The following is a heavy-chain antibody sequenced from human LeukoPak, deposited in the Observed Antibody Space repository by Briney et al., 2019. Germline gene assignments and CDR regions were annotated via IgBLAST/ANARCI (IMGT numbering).Heavy chain of an antibody. V-gene: IGHV1-18*01. D-gene: IGHD1-26*01. Sequence: ASVKVSCKASGYTFTSYGISWVRQAPGQGLEWMGWISAYNGNTNYAQKLQGRVTMTRDTSTSTVYMELSSLRSEDTAVYYCARPRTVGAKRDGMDVWGQGTTVTVSS. CDR2: ISAYNGNT. CDR1: GYTFTSYG. CDR3: ARPRTVGAKRDGMDV. J-gene: IGHJ6*02.